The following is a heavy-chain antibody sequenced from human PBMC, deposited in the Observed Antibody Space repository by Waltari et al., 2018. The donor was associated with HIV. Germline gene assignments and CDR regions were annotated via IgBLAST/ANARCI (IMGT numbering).Heavy chain of an antibody. CDR1: GFSLSNARMG. D-gene: IGHD6-19*01. J-gene: IGHJ4*02. V-gene: IGHV2-26*01. CDR3: ARTNSIYDSGWFFDF. Sequence: QVTLNESGPVLVKPTATLTLTCTVSGFSLSNARMGVSWIRQPPGKALEWLAHIFSDDEKFYSTALKTRLAISKDTLKSQVVLTMTNMDPVDTATYFCARTNSIYDSGWFFDFWGQGALVTVSS. CDR2: IFSDDEK.